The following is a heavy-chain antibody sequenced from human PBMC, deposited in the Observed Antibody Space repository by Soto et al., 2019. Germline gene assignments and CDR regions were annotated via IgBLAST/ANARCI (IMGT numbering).Heavy chain of an antibody. D-gene: IGHD3-3*01. CDR2: ISAYNGNT. J-gene: IGHJ3*02. V-gene: IGHV1-18*03. CDR3: ARDSVTIFGVVTHDAFDI. Sequence: ASVKVSCKASGYTFTSYGISWVRQAPGQGLEWMGWISAYNGNTNYAQKLQGRVTMTTDTSTSTAYMELRSLRSDDMAVYYCARDSVTIFGVVTHDAFDIWGQGTMVT. CDR1: GYTFTSYG.